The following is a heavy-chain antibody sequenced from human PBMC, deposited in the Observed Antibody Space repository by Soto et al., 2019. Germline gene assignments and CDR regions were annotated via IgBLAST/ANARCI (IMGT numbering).Heavy chain of an antibody. V-gene: IGHV3-23*01. CDR2: ISGSGGST. CDR3: AKNKIQLWPSHYCGMDV. CDR1: GFTFSSYA. Sequence: EVQLLESGGGLVQPGGSLRLSCAASGFTFSSYAMSWVRQAPGKGLEWVSAISGSGGSTYYADSVKGRFTISRDNSKNTLYLQMNSLRAEDTAVYYCAKNKIQLWPSHYCGMDVWGQGTTVTVSS. J-gene: IGHJ6*02. D-gene: IGHD5-18*01.